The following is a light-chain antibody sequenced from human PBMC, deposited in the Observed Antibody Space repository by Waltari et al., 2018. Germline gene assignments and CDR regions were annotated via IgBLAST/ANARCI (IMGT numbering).Light chain of an antibody. V-gene: IGLV3-21*04. CDR2: YDT. J-gene: IGLJ2*01. CDR3: HVWDSSSDQQE. Sequence: SYVLTQPPSVSVAPGKAATITCGGTNIGSKSVHWYQQKPGQAPVLVIKYDTDRPSGIPGRISGSNSGNTATLTISRVEAGDEADYYCHVWDSSSDQQEFGGGTKLTVL. CDR1: NIGSKS.